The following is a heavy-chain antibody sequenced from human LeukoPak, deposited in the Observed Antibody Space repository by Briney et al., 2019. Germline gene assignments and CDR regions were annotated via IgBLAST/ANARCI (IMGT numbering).Heavy chain of an antibody. CDR2: ISWNSGTI. V-gene: IGHV3-9*03. J-gene: IGHJ6*03. D-gene: IGHD2-2*01. CDR1: GFTFDDYA. CDR3: AKGAAAANYYYFMDV. Sequence: PGGSLRLSCAASGFTFDDYAMHWVRQAPGKGLEWVSGISWNSGTIVYADSVKGRFTISRDNAKNSLYLQMNSLRAEDMALYYCAKGAAAANYYYFMDVWGEGTAVTVSS.